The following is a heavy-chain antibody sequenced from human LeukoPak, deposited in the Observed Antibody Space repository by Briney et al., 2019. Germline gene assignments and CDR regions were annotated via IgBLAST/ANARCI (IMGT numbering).Heavy chain of an antibody. J-gene: IGHJ6*02. CDR2: ISAYNGNT. CDR3: ARDNAENIVVVPAASYYYYYGMDV. CDR1: GYTFTSCG. D-gene: IGHD2-2*01. Sequence: ASVKVSCKASGYTFTSCGISWVRQAPGQGLEWMGWISAYNGNTNYAQKLQGRVTMTTDTSTSTAYMELRSLRSDDTAVYYCARDNAENIVVVPAASYYYYYGMDVWGQGTTVTVSS. V-gene: IGHV1-18*01.